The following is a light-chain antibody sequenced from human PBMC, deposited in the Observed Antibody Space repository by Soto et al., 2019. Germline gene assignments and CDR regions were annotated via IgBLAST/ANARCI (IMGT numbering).Light chain of an antibody. J-gene: IGKJ1*01. CDR3: LQTYNLPRT. V-gene: IGKV1-5*03. Sequence: DIQMTQSPTTLSASVGDRVTITCRASHSIIKWLAWYQQKPGKAPKLLIYEASSLQSGVPVRFSGSASGTDFTLTIRNMQREDFATYYCLQTYNLPRTSGQGTKVDIK. CDR2: EAS. CDR1: HSIIKW.